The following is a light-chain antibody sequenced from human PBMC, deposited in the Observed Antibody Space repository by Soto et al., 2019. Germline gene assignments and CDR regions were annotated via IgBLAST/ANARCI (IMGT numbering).Light chain of an antibody. Sequence: DIQMTQSPSTLSGSVGDRVTITCRASQTISSWLAWYQQKPGKAPKLLIYKASTLKSGVPSRFSGSGSGTEFTLTISSLQPDDFATCSCQHDNSYSEAFGQGTKVERK. CDR2: KAS. J-gene: IGKJ1*01. CDR3: QHDNSYSEA. CDR1: QTISSW. V-gene: IGKV1-5*03.